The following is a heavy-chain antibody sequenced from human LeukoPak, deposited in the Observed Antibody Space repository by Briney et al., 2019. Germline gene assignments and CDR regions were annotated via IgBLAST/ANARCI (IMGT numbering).Heavy chain of an antibody. J-gene: IGHJ4*02. Sequence: PSETLSLTCTVSGGSISSYYWSWIRQPPGKGLEWIGYIYYSGSTNYNPSLKSRATISVDTSKNQFSLKLSSVTAADTAVYYCARLMTSCSSTSCYDYWGQGTLVTVSS. V-gene: IGHV4-59*08. CDR2: IYYSGST. CDR3: ARLMTSCSSTSCYDY. CDR1: GGSISSYY. D-gene: IGHD2-2*01.